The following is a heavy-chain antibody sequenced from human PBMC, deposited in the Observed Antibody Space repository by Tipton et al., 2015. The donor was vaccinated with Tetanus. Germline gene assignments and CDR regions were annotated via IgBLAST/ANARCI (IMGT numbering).Heavy chain of an antibody. CDR2: INPDGRRT. D-gene: IGHD1-1*01. J-gene: IGHJ6*02. CDR1: GFTFESHY. V-gene: IGHV3-74*01. CDR3: ARRSLTNYGLDV. Sequence: SLRLSCAASGFTFESHYMHWVRQTPGKGLVWISRINPDGRRTNYADSVKGRFTISRDNAKNTVYLQMNSLRAEDTAVYFCARRSLTNYGLDVWGQGTPVPVSS.